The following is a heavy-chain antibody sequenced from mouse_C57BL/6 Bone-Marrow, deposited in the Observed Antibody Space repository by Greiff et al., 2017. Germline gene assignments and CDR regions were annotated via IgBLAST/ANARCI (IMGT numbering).Heavy chain of an antibody. J-gene: IGHJ4*01. D-gene: IGHD2-4*01. CDR1: GYTFTNYW. CDR3: ARSYDYDDYSLDY. CDR2: IHPNGGSP. V-gene: IGHV1-64*01. Sequence: VQLQQPGAELVKPGASVKLSCKASGYTFTNYWMHWVKQRPGQGLEWIGVIHPNGGSPDYNEKFKSEATLTVDKSSRTAYMELSSLTSEDSAVYYCARSYDYDDYSLDYWGQGTSVTVSA.